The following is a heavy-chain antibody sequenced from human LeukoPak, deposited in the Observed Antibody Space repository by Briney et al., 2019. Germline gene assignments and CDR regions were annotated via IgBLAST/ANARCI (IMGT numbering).Heavy chain of an antibody. CDR1: GGSISSSSYY. CDR3: ARLSGSPDY. D-gene: IGHD1-26*01. J-gene: IGHJ4*02. CDR2: IYYSGST. Sequence: PSETLSLTCTVSGGSISSSSYYWGWIRQPPGKGLEWIGNIYYSGSTYYNPSLKSRVTISVDTSKNQFSPKLSSVTAADTAVYYCARLSGSPDYWGQGTLVTVSS. V-gene: IGHV4-39*01.